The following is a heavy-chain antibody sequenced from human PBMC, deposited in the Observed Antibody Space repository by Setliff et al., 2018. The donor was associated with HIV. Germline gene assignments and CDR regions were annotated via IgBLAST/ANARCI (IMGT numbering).Heavy chain of an antibody. CDR3: AIGGGDGHPTWVY. CDR1: GYTFSSYT. J-gene: IGHJ4*02. V-gene: IGHV1-3*01. CDR2: INCGNGKS. Sequence: ASVKVSCKASGYTFSSYTMHWVRQAPGQGLEWMGWINCGNGKSKYSEKFQDRVTITTDTSASTAYLQLSALRSEDTAVFYCAIGGGDGHPTWVYWGLGTPVTVSS. D-gene: IGHD3-16*01.